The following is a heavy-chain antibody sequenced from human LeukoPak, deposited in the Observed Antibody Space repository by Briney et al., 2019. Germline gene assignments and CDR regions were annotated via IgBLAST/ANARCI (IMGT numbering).Heavy chain of an antibody. Sequence: PSETLSLTCTVSGGSISGGDYCWSWIRQPPGKGLEWIGYIYYSGSTYYNPSLKSRVTISIDTSKNQFSLKLSSVTAADTAVYFCARRNCISGGGCYLDYWGQGTLVTVSS. CDR1: GGSISGGDYC. CDR2: IYYSGST. CDR3: ARRNCISGGGCYLDY. D-gene: IGHD2-21*01. J-gene: IGHJ4*02. V-gene: IGHV4-30-4*01.